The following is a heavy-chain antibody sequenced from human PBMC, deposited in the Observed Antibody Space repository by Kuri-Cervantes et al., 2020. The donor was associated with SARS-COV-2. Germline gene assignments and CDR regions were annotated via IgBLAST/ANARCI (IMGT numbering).Heavy chain of an antibody. CDR2: IIPLFGIT. CDR1: GGTFSSYA. V-gene: IGHV1-69*04. D-gene: IGHD2-2*01. Sequence: SVKVSCKASGGTFSSYAVTWVRQVPGQGFEWMGRIIPLFGITIYAQKFRDRVTLTADKSTNTAYMELSSLRSEDTAVYYCARPYCTTTTCYDGTFDSWGQGTLVTVSS. J-gene: IGHJ4*02. CDR3: ARPYCTTTTCYDGTFDS.